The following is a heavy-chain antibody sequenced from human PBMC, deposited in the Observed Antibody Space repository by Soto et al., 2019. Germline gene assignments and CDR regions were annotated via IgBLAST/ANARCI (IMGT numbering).Heavy chain of an antibody. CDR2: IKSKTGGGTT. J-gene: IGHJ6*02. CDR1: GFTFSNAW. D-gene: IGHD3-3*01. V-gene: IGHV3-15*07. Sequence: GGSLRLSCAASGFTFSNAWMNWVRQAPGKGLEWVGRIKSKTGGGTTDYAAPVKGRFTISRNDSKNTLYLQMNSLKTEDTAVYYCTTDLSNVLEWLYGMDVWGQGTTVTVSS. CDR3: TTDLSNVLEWLYGMDV.